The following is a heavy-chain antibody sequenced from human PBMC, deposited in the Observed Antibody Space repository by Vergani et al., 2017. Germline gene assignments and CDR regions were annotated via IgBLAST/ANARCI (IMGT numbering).Heavy chain of an antibody. CDR2: IIPIFGTA. CDR1: GGTFSSYA. D-gene: IGHD3-10*01. J-gene: IGHJ5*02. V-gene: IGHV1-69*01. CDR3: TRVYPHYGSGREDWFDP. Sequence: QVQLVQSGAEVKKPGSSVKVSCKASGGTFSSYAITWVRQAPGQGLEWMGGIIPIFGTANYAQKFQGRVTITADEFTSTAYMELSSLRSEDTAVYYCTRVYPHYGSGREDWFDPWGQGTLVIVSS.